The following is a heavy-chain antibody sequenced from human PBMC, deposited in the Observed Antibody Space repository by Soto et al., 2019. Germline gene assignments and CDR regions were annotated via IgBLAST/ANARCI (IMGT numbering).Heavy chain of an antibody. V-gene: IGHV1-8*01. CDR3: ARVVRVGAMIY. D-gene: IGHD1-26*01. Sequence: ASVKVSCKASGYIFTNYDINWVRQATGQGLEWMGWMNPETGNIGYGEKFQGRVTMTRDTSISTDYMDLNSLRAEDTAVYYCARVVRVGAMIYWGQGTLVTVSS. J-gene: IGHJ4*02. CDR1: GYIFTNYD. CDR2: MNPETGNI.